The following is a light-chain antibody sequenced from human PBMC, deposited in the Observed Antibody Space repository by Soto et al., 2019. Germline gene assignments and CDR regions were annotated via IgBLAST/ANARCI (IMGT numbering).Light chain of an antibody. Sequence: DIVMTQSPLSLPVIPGEPASISCWSSQSLLDSNGNNHLNWYLQKPGQSPQVLIYLGSNRASGVPDRFSGSGSSTDFTLKIRRVEAEDVAVYYCIRARQTPLTCGRGTRLETK. V-gene: IGKV2-28*01. CDR1: QSLLDSNGNNH. CDR3: IRARQTPLT. J-gene: IGKJ5*01. CDR2: LGS.